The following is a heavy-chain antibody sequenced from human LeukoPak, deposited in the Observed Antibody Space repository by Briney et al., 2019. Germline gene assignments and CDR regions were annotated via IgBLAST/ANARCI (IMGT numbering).Heavy chain of an antibody. CDR1: GFTFSSYG. V-gene: IGHV3-30*18. Sequence: GGSLRLSCAASGFTFSSYGMHWVRQAPGKGLEWVAVISYDGSNKYYADSVKGRFTISRDNSKNTLYLQMNSLRAEDTAVYYCAKEGVTYYDFWSGYYTDVTLGYWGQGTLVTVSS. CDR3: AKEGVTYYDFWSGYYTDVTLGY. J-gene: IGHJ4*02. D-gene: IGHD3-3*01. CDR2: ISYDGSNK.